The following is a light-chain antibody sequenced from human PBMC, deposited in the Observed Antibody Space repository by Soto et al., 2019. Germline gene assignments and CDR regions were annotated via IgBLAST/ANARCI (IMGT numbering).Light chain of an antibody. CDR3: QQHHNWPPWT. Sequence: EIVMTQSPATLSVSPGERATLSCRASQSVNTNVAWYQQKPGQAPRLLIYAASTRATGIPARFSGSGSETEFTLTISSLQSEDFAVYFCQQHHNWPPWTFGLGTKVDIK. V-gene: IGKV3-15*01. J-gene: IGKJ1*01. CDR1: QSVNTN. CDR2: AAS.